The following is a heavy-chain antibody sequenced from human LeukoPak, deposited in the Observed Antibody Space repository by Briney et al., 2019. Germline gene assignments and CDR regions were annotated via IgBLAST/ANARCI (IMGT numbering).Heavy chain of an antibody. V-gene: IGHV3-23*01. D-gene: IGHD2-15*01. CDR3: AAIGLGHHYYDLDV. J-gene: IGHJ6*02. CDR1: GFTFSSYS. Sequence: PGGSVRLSCEVSGFTFSSYSMTWVRQAPGKGLEWVSTIGGSGANRYHADSVKGRFTISRDNSKNTVYLQMNSLRAEDTAVYYCAAIGLGHHYYDLDVWGQGIMVTVSS. CDR2: IGGSGANR.